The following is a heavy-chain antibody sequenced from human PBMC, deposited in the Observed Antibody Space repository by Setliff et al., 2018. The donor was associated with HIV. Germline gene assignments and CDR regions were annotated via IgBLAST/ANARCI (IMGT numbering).Heavy chain of an antibody. J-gene: IGHJ4*02. V-gene: IGHV4-39*01. Sequence: PSETLSLTFTVSGGSISSTSYYWGWIRQPPGTGLEWIGSISSSGNTYYNTSLKSRVNTSVDTHKNQFSLKLNSVPAADTAVYYCAKTIGRYFDIFDNWGQGTLVTVSS. CDR2: ISSSGNT. CDR3: AKTIGRYFDIFDN. D-gene: IGHD3-9*01. CDR1: GGSISSTSYY.